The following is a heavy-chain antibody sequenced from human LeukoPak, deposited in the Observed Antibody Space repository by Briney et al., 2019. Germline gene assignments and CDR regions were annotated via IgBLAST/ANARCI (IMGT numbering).Heavy chain of an antibody. CDR2: IYYSGST. CDR1: GGSVSSGNYY. CDR3: ARVRVGATRYYFDY. Sequence: SETLSLACTVSGGSVSSGNYYWSWIRQPPGKGLEWIGYIYYSGSTNYNPSLKSRVTISVDTSKNQFSLKLSSVTAADTAVYYCARVRVGATRYYFDYWGQGTLVTVSS. D-gene: IGHD1-26*01. J-gene: IGHJ4*02. V-gene: IGHV4-61*01.